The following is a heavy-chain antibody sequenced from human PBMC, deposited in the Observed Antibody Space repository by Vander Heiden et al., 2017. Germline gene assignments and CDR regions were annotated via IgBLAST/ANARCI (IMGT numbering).Heavy chain of an antibody. V-gene: IGHV1-46*01. CDR2: INPSGGST. Sequence: VQLVQSGAEVKKPGASVKVSCKASGYTFTSYYMPWVRQAPGQGLEWRGIINPSGGSTSYAQKFQGRVTMTRDTSTSTVYMELSSLRSEDTAVYYCARSYYDSSGYYFDAATFDYWGQGTLVTVSS. CDR1: GYTFTSYY. J-gene: IGHJ4*02. D-gene: IGHD3-22*01. CDR3: ARSYYDSSGYYFDAATFDY.